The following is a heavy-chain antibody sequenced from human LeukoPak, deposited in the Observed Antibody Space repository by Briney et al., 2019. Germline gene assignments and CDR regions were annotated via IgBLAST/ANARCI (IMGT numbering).Heavy chain of an antibody. CDR2: IYHSGST. Sequence: GSLRLSCAASGFTFGDYAMSWIRQPAGKGLEWIGSIYHSGSTYYNPSLKSRVTISVDTSKNQFSLKLSSVTAADTAVYYCAREDGPTVTTLGRKNWFDPWGQGTLVTVSS. D-gene: IGHD4-17*01. J-gene: IGHJ5*02. CDR3: AREDGPTVTTLGRKNWFDP. V-gene: IGHV4-38-2*02. CDR1: GFTFGDYA.